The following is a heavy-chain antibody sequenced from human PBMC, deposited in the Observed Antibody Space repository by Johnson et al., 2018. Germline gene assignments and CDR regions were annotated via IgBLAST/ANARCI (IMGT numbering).Heavy chain of an antibody. D-gene: IGHD3-22*01. V-gene: IGHV3-9*01. CDR1: GFIFDDYA. CDR3: ARDNAEDRSGYSYYYYYMDV. Sequence: VQLVQSGGGLVQPGRSLRLSCAASGFIFDDYAMHWVRQVPGKGLEWVSGISWNSDTRGYADSVKGRFTISRDNAKNSLYLQMNSLIAEDPALYYCARDNAEDRSGYSYYYYYMDVWGKGTTVTVSS. CDR2: ISWNSDTR. J-gene: IGHJ6*03.